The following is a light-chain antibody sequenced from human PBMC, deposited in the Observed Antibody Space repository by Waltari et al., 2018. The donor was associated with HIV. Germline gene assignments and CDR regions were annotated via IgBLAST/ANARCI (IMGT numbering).Light chain of an antibody. Sequence: QSALTQPASVPGSPGSATTIPCTGSSCDVGSYNLVSWYQLHPGKAPKLMIYEGIKRPSGISNRFSGSKSGYTASLTISGLQAEDEADYYCCSYAGSSNWVFGGGTKLTVL. CDR1: SCDVGSYNL. CDR2: EGI. V-gene: IGLV2-23*01. CDR3: CSYAGSSNWV. J-gene: IGLJ3*02.